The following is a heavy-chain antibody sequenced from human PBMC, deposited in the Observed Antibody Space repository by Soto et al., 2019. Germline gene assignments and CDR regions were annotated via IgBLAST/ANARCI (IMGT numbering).Heavy chain of an antibody. CDR2: IESGGST. CDR3: AKDLGPLSPSNYYFCGLYG. D-gene: IGHD3-16*01. CDR1: GFTVSSTY. J-gene: IGHJ6*02. Sequence: QSGGSLRLSCNASGFTVSSTYMSWVRQAPGMGLEWVAVIESGGSTHYADSVKGRFTISRDIPKNMIYLQLHTLRAEDTAVYYCAKDLGPLSPSNYYFCGLYGCGQGTTVTVYS. V-gene: IGHV3-53*01.